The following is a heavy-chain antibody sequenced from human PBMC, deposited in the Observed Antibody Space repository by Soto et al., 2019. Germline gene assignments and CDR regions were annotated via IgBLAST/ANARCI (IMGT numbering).Heavy chain of an antibody. Sequence: QVQLVQSGAEVKKPGASVKVSCKASGYTFTSYDINWVRQATGQGLEWMGWMNPNSGNTGYAQKFQGRVTMTRNTSISTAYMELSSLRSEDTAVYYCARGPPYGDKDPYPRFDPWGQGTLVTVSS. V-gene: IGHV1-8*01. D-gene: IGHD4-17*01. CDR3: ARGPPYGDKDPYPRFDP. J-gene: IGHJ5*02. CDR2: MNPNSGNT. CDR1: GYTFTSYD.